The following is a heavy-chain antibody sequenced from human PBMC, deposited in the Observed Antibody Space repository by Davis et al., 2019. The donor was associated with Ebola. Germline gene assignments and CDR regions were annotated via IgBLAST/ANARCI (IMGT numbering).Heavy chain of an antibody. J-gene: IGHJ4*02. CDR3: ARDAVAGPFDY. CDR1: GYTFTSYY. Sequence: ASVKVSCKASGYTFTSYYMHWVRQAPGQGLEWMGIINPSGGSTSYAQKFQGRVTMTEDPSTETAYMELSSLTSDDTAVYYCARDAVAGPFDYWGQGTLVTVSS. D-gene: IGHD6-19*01. CDR2: INPSGGST. V-gene: IGHV1-46*01.